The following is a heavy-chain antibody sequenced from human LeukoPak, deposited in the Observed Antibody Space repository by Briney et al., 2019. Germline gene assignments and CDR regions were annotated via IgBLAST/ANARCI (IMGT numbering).Heavy chain of an antibody. V-gene: IGHV4-39*01. CDR1: GGSISSSSFY. J-gene: IGHJ4*02. CDR3: ARHLLVGATTVFDY. Sequence: SETLSLTCTVSGGSISSSSFYWGWIRQPPGKGLEWIGTISYSGTTYYNPSLKSRMTMSVGPSKNQFSLKLSSVTAADTAVYYCARHLLVGATTVFDYWGQGTLVTVSS. CDR2: ISYSGTT. D-gene: IGHD1-26*01.